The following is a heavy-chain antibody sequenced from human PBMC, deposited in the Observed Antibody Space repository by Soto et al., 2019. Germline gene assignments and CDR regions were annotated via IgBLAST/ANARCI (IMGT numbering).Heavy chain of an antibody. D-gene: IGHD6-19*01. CDR1: GFTFSSYA. CDR3: ARDQGLAVAGTYGMDV. Sequence: EVQLLESGGGLVQPGGSLRLSCAASGFTFSSYAMSWVRQAPGKGLEWVSAISSSSSYIYYADSVKGRFTISRDNAKNSLYLQMNSLRAEDTAVYYCARDQGLAVAGTYGMDVWGQGTTVTVSS. J-gene: IGHJ6*02. V-gene: IGHV3-21*01. CDR2: ISSSSSYI.